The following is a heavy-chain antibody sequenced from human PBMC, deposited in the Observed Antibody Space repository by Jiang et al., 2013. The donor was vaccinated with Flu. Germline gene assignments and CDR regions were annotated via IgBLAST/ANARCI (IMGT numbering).Heavy chain of an antibody. V-gene: IGHV3-23*01. CDR1: GFTFSGYA. CDR3: AKASTSRPRSFDY. J-gene: IGHJ4*02. D-gene: IGHD2-2*01. CDR2: ISGSGGST. Sequence: GLVQPGGSLRLSCAASGFTFSGYAMTWVRQAPGKGLEWVSGISGSGGSTYYADSVKGRFTVSRDNSKNTLYLQMTSLRVEDTAVYYCAKASTSRPRSFDYWGQGTPVTVSS.